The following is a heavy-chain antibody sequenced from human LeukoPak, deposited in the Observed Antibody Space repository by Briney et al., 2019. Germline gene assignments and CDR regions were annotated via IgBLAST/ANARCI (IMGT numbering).Heavy chain of an antibody. CDR3: ARVKDPGGYYYYYYMDV. V-gene: IGHV4-59*12. CDR2: IYYSGST. CDR1: GGSISGYY. D-gene: IGHD3-16*01. Sequence: SETLSLTCTVSGGSISGYYWSWIRQPPGKGLEWMGYIYYSGSTNYNPSLKSRVTISVDTSKNQFSLKLSSVTAADTAMYYCARVKDPGGYYYYYYMDVWGKGTTVTVSS. J-gene: IGHJ6*03.